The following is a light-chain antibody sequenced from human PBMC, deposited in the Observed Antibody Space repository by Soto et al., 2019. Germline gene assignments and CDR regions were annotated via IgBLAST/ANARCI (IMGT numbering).Light chain of an antibody. J-gene: IGLJ3*02. CDR2: EVS. CDR3: CSYAGSGWV. Sequence: QSVLTQPASVSGSPGQSITISCTGTSSDVGDFNLVSWYQQHPDKVPKVMIYEVSKRPSGVSNRFSGSKSGNTASLTISGLQAEDEADYYCCSYAGSGWVFGGGTQLTVL. V-gene: IGLV2-23*02. CDR1: SSDVGDFNL.